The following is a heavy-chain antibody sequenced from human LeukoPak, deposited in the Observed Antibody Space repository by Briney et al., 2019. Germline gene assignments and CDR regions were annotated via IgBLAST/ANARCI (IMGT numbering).Heavy chain of an antibody. J-gene: IGHJ4*02. V-gene: IGHV1-69*13. Sequence: SVKVSCKASGYTLTGYCMHWVRQAPGQGLEWMGGIIPIFGTANYAQKFQGRVTITADESTSTAYMELSSLRSEDTAVYYCARSTVTLYYFDYWGQGTLVTVSS. D-gene: IGHD4-17*01. CDR1: GYTLTGYC. CDR3: ARSTVTLYYFDY. CDR2: IIPIFGTA.